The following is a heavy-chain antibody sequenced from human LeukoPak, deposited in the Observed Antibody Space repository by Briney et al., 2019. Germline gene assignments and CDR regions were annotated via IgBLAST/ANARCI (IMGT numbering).Heavy chain of an antibody. CDR2: IIPIFGTA. D-gene: IGHD1-26*01. CDR3: ARDERGVGTTFDY. Sequence: SVKVSCTASGGTFSSDAISWVRQAPGQWLEWMGGIIPIFGTANYAQKFQGRVTITADESTSTAYMELSRLRSEDTAVYYCARDERGVGTTFDYWGQGTLVTVSS. V-gene: IGHV1-69*13. J-gene: IGHJ4*02. CDR1: GGTFSSDA.